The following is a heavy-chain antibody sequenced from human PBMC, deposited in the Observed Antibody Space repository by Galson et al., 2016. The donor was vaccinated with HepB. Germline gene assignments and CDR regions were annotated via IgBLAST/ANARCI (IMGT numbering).Heavy chain of an antibody. CDR3: AKDPQWTTSSRGAFDV. CDR2: ITGRGTST. J-gene: IGHJ3*01. D-gene: IGHD6-6*01. Sequence: SLRLSCAASGFSFSSYAMSWVRQAPEKGLEWVSTITGRGTSTYYADSVEGGFTISRDNSKSTLYLQMNGLRAEDTAVYYCAKDPQWTTSSRGAFDVCGQGTMLTVFS. V-gene: IGHV3-23*01. CDR1: GFSFSSYA.